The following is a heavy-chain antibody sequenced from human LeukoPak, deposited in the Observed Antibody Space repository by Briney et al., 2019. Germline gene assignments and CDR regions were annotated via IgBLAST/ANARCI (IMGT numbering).Heavy chain of an antibody. CDR1: GFTFSSYG. CDR3: TTDPWVRGLELLFDY. V-gene: IGHV3-30*03. J-gene: IGHJ4*02. CDR2: ISYDGSNK. Sequence: PGRSLGLSCAASGFTFSSYGMHWVRQAPGKGLEWVAVISYDGSNKYYADSVKGRFTISRDNSKNTLYLQMNSLRAEDTAVYYCTTDPWVRGLELLFDYWGQGTLVTVSS. D-gene: IGHD1-7*01.